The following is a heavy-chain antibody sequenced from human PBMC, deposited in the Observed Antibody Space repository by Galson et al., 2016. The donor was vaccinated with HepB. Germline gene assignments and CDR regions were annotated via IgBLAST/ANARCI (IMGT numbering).Heavy chain of an antibody. J-gene: IGHJ5*02. D-gene: IGHD3-9*01. V-gene: IGHV3-21*04. Sequence: SLRLSCAASGFTFSRYSMQWVRQAPGKGLEWISSISTSSSYIYYADSVEGRFPISRDNSKNTLYLQMNSLRAEDTAVYYCARAPHSFYWYGWFDPWGQGTLVTVSS. CDR1: GFTFSRYS. CDR3: ARAPHSFYWYGWFDP. CDR2: ISTSSSYI.